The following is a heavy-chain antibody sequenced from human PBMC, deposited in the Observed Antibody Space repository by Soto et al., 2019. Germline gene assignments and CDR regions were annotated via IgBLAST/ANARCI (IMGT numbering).Heavy chain of an antibody. V-gene: IGHV3-30*18. J-gene: IGHJ6*02. CDR2: VSYDGSHD. CDR1: GFTFSSYG. CDR3: AKGSVLRVVEAPLAILGGVDV. Sequence: GGSLRLSCAASGFTFSSYGMHWVRQAPGKGLEWVAVVSYDGSHDFYADSVKGRFSISRDNSRAIMYLQMNSLKPEDTAVYYCAKGSVLRVVEAPLAILGGVDVWGQGAVVTVSS. D-gene: IGHD2-8*01.